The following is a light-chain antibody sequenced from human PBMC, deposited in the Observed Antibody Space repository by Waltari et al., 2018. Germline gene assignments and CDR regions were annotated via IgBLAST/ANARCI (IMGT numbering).Light chain of an antibody. CDR1: QSVLYSSNNKNY. V-gene: IGKV4-1*01. Sequence: DIVMTQSPDSLAVSLGERAPIKCQSSQSVLYSSNNKNYLAWYQQKPGQPPKLLIYWASTRESGVPDRFSGSGSGTDFTLTISSLQAEDVAVYYCQQYYSTPLTFGGGTKVEIK. J-gene: IGKJ4*01. CDR2: WAS. CDR3: QQYYSTPLT.